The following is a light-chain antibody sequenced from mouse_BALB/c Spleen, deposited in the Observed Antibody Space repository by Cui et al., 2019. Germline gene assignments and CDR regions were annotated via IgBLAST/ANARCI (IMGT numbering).Light chain of an antibody. Sequence: DIQMTQSPASLSVSVGETVTITCRASENIYSHLAWYQQKQGKSPQLLVYDATNLADGVQSRFSGSGSGTQYSLKINSLQSEDFGSYYCQHFWGTPLTFGAGTKLELK. V-gene: IGKV12-46*01. CDR3: QHFWGTPLT. CDR1: ENIYSH. CDR2: DAT. J-gene: IGKJ5*01.